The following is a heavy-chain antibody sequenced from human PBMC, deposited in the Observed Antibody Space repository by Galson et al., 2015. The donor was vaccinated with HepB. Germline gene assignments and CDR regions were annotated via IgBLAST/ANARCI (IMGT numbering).Heavy chain of an antibody. V-gene: IGHV3-30-3*01. CDR3: ARVALWYSSSWYAAFDI. Sequence: SLRLSCAASGFTFSSYAMHWVRQAPGKGLEWVAVISYDGSNKYYADSVKGRFTISRDNSKNTLYLQMNSLRAEDTAVYYCARVALWYSSSWYAAFDIWGQGTMVTVSS. CDR2: ISYDGSNK. J-gene: IGHJ3*02. D-gene: IGHD6-13*01. CDR1: GFTFSSYA.